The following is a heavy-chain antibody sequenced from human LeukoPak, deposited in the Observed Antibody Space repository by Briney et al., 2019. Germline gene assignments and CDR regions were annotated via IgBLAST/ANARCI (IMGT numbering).Heavy chain of an antibody. CDR2: ISSSSYI. V-gene: IGHV3-21*01. J-gene: IGHJ4*02. Sequence: GGSLRLSCAAPGVTFSSYSMNLVRQAPGKGLEWVSSISSSSYIYYADSVKGRFTISRDNAKNSLYLQMNSLRAEDTAVYYCARDGLYYYDSSGYDYWGQGTLVTVSS. CDR1: GVTFSSYS. D-gene: IGHD3-22*01. CDR3: ARDGLYYYDSSGYDY.